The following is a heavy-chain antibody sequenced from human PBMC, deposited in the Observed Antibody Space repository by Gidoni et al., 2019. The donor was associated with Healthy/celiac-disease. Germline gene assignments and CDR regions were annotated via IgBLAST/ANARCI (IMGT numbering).Heavy chain of an antibody. CDR3: ARGVGTMVRGVKNYYFDY. CDR1: GYSFTSYW. CDR2: IYPGDSDT. J-gene: IGHJ4*02. Sequence: EVQLVQSGAEVKQPGESLKISCKGSGYSFTSYWIGWVRQMPGKGLEWMGIIYPGDSDTRYSPSVQGQVTISADKSISTAYLQWSSLKASDTAMYYCARGVGTMVRGVKNYYFDYWGQGTLVTVSS. D-gene: IGHD3-10*01. V-gene: IGHV5-51*01.